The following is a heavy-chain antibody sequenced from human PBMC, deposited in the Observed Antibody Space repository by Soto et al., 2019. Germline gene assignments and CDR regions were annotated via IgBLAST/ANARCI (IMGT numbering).Heavy chain of an antibody. CDR1: GFTVSSNY. J-gene: IGHJ4*02. CDR3: ARDPGYSYGPHFDY. CDR2: IYSGGST. V-gene: IGHV3-66*01. D-gene: IGHD5-18*01. Sequence: EVQLVESGGGLVQPGGSLRLSCAASGFTVSSNYMSWVRQAPGKGLEWVSVIYSGGSTYYADSVKGRFTISRDNSKSALYLQMNSLRAEDTAVYYCARDPGYSYGPHFDYWGQGTLVTVSS.